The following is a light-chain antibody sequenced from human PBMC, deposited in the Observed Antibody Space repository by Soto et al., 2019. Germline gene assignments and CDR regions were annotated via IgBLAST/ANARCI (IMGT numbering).Light chain of an antibody. CDR3: QQCSNWPLT. CDR2: DAS. Sequence: IGLRQSPANLSLSPGKRATLSCKASQNVSDYLDWYQQKPGKAPRLLMYDASSRDTGVPARFSGSGSGTDFTLTISSLEPEDFATYYCQQCSNWPLTFGGGTKVDIK. J-gene: IGKJ4*02. V-gene: IGKV3-11*01. CDR1: QNVSDY.